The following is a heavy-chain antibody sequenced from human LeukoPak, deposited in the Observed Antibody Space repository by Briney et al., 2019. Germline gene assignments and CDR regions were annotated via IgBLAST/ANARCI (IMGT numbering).Heavy chain of an antibody. CDR1: GYTFTKYG. Sequence: GASVKVSCKASGYTFTKYGISWVRQAPGQGLEWMGWISGYNGNTNYAQKLQGRVTMTTDTSTSTAYVELRSLRSDDTAVYYCARVRRSMIVVVITTGGQHDAFDIWGQGTMVTVSS. CDR3: ARVRRSMIVVVITTGGQHDAFDI. J-gene: IGHJ3*02. D-gene: IGHD3-22*01. CDR2: ISGYNGNT. V-gene: IGHV1-18*01.